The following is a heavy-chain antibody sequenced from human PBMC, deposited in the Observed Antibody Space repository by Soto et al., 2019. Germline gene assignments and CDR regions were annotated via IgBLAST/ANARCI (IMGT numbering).Heavy chain of an antibody. D-gene: IGHD3-3*01. CDR1: GGSISSYY. Sequence: QVQLQESGPGLVKPSETLSLTCTVSGGSISSYYWSWIRQSPGKGLEWIGYMYYSGSSNYNPSLKSRVTISVDTSKNQFSLKLTSVTAADTAVYYCGRVMMFGVVIGRFDPWGQGTLVTVSS. CDR3: GRVMMFGVVIGRFDP. CDR2: MYYSGSS. V-gene: IGHV4-59*01. J-gene: IGHJ5*02.